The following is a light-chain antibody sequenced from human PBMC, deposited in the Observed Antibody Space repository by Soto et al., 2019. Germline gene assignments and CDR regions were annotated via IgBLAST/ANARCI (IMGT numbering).Light chain of an antibody. J-gene: IGLJ3*02. CDR2: RSD. V-gene: IGLV1-47*01. CDR1: SPNIGSNY. CDR3: AAWDDSLSGWV. Sequence: QSVVTQSTSASGTPGQRVTISCSGSSPNIGSNYVYWYQQLPGTAPRLLIYRSDQRPSGVPDRFSGSKSGASASLAISGLRSEDEADYYCAAWDDSLSGWVFGGGTKVTVL.